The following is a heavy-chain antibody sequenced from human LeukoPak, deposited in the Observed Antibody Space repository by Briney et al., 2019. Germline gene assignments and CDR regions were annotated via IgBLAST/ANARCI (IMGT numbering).Heavy chain of an antibody. D-gene: IGHD3-16*01. J-gene: IGHJ4*02. V-gene: IGHV4-59*08. CDR3: ARHVGKWGFDF. CDR1: GGSITGYY. CDR2: IHYSGGP. Sequence: PSQTLSLTRSVAGGSITGYYWRWIRQPPGKGLEWIGNIHYSGGPKYTPSLKSRVTVSVDTSKNQFSLNLSSLTAADTAVYYCARHVGKWGFDFWGQGTLVTVSS.